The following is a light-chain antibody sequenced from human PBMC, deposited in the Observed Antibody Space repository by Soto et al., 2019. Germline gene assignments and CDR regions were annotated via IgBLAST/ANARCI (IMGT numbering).Light chain of an antibody. CDR1: SSDVGSYNL. J-gene: IGLJ1*01. CDR3: CIYAGSSVYV. CDR2: EGS. V-gene: IGLV2-23*01. Sequence: QSALTQPASVSGSPGQSITISCTGTSSDVGSYNLVSWYQQHPGKAPKLMIYEGSKRPSGVSNRFSGSKSGNTASLTISGLQAEDEADYYCCIYAGSSVYVFGTGTKLTVL.